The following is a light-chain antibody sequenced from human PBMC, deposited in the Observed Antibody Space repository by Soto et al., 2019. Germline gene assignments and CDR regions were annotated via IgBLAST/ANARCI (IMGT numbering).Light chain of an antibody. CDR1: QSVRNNY. CDR2: DAS. CDR3: QQFSSYPLT. V-gene: IGKV3-20*01. J-gene: IGKJ4*01. Sequence: IVFTQSPCTLSLSPGERATLSCRASQSVRNNYLAWYQQKPGQAPRLLIYDASSRATGIPDRFSGGGSGTDFTLTISRLEPEDFAVYYCQQFSSYPLTFGGGTKVDIK.